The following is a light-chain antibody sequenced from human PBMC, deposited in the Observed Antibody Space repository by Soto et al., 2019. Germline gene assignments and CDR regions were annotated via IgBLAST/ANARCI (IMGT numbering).Light chain of an antibody. J-gene: IGLJ1*01. CDR2: GNS. CDR3: SSYTSSSTL. Sequence: QSVLTQPPSVSGAPGQRVTISCTGSSSNIGAGFDVHWYQQLPTTAPKLLIYGNSNRPSGVPDRFSASKSGTSASLAITGLQAEDEADYYCSSYTSSSTLFGTGTKLTVL. CDR1: SSNIGAGFD. V-gene: IGLV1-40*01.